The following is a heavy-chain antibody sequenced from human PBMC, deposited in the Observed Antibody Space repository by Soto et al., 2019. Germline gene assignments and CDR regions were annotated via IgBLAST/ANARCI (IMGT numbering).Heavy chain of an antibody. CDR3: AKTASMTIRDGFDH. J-gene: IGHJ4*02. Sequence: PGGSLRLSCAASGFTFSSDAMSWVRQAPGQGLEWVSAISGSSRNPYYADSVKSRFTISRDSSKNTMYLQMNSPRAEDTALQNCAKTASMTIRDGFDHWGQGTLVTVSS. CDR1: GFTFSSDA. V-gene: IGHV3-23*01. CDR2: ISGSSRNP. D-gene: IGHD4-17*01.